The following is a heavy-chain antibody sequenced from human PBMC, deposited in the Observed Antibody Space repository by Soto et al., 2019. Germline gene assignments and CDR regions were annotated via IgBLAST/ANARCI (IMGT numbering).Heavy chain of an antibody. V-gene: IGHV5-10-1*01. Sequence: PGESLKISCKGSGFSFTSYWISWVRRMPGKGLEWMGRIDPSDSYTNYSPSFQGHVTISADKSISTAYLQWSSLKASDTAMYYCASHPSDSRGYYGNWFDPWGQGTLVTVSS. CDR2: IDPSDSYT. CDR1: GFSFTSYW. D-gene: IGHD3-22*01. CDR3: ASHPSDSRGYYGNWFDP. J-gene: IGHJ5*02.